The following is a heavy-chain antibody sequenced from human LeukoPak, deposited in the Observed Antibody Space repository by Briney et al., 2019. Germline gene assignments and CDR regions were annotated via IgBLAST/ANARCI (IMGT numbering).Heavy chain of an antibody. CDR3: ARDKGFSGYFDY. CDR2: IIPIFGTA. Sequence: SVKVSCKASGGTFSSYAISWVRQAPGQALEWMGGIIPIFGTANYAQKFQGRVTITADKSTSTAYMELSSLRSEDTAVYYCARDKGFSGYFDYWGQGTLVTVSS. CDR1: GGTFSSYA. J-gene: IGHJ4*02. V-gene: IGHV1-69*06. D-gene: IGHD3-10*01.